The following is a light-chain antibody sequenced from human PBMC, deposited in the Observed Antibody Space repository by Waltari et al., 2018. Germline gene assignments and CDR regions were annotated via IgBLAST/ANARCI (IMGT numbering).Light chain of an antibody. CDR1: SSDIGVYNY. Sequence: QSALTQPASVSGSPGQSISISCTGTSSDIGVYNYVSWFQQYPGKAPKLMIYEVTNRPAGVSGRFAGSKSDNTASLTISGRQAEDEADYYCSSYTASSTWVFGGGTKLSVL. CDR2: EVT. V-gene: IGLV2-14*01. J-gene: IGLJ3*02. CDR3: SSYTASSTWV.